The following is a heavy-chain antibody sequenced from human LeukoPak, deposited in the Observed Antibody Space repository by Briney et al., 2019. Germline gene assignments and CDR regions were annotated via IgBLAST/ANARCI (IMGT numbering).Heavy chain of an antibody. J-gene: IGHJ4*02. Sequence: GGSLRLSCAASGFTVSSNHMNWVRQAPGKGLEWVSVIFSGGDTSYADSVKGRFTISRDSSKNTLFLQMNSLTPEDTAVYYCMRQGLGGAGRWGQGTLVTVSS. CDR2: IFSGGDT. CDR1: GFTVSSNH. D-gene: IGHD6-19*01. V-gene: IGHV3-66*02. CDR3: MRQGLGGAGR.